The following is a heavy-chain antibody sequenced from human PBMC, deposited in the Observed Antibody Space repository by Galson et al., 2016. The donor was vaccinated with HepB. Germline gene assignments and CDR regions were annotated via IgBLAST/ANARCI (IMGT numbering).Heavy chain of an antibody. CDR3: ARGHSYGFGDF. Sequence: SVKVSCKASGYTFTGYYLHWVRQAPGQGLEWMGWINPNSGGTNYAQKFLGRVTMTRDTSISTVYMEVGSLRSDDTAVYYCARGHSYGFGDFWGQGTLVTVSS. V-gene: IGHV1-2*02. D-gene: IGHD5-18*01. CDR2: INPNSGGT. J-gene: IGHJ4*02. CDR1: GYTFTGYY.